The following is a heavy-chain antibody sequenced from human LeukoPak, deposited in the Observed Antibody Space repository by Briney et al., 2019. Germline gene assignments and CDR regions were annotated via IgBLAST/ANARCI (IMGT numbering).Heavy chain of an antibody. Sequence: PGGSLRLSCAASGLPLSSYARMWLRQAPGKGLEWVSAITGNGGWALYADSVKGRFTISRDNSKNTLYLQMSSLRAEDTAVYYCAKDPNGDYIGAFDFWGQGTMVTVSS. CDR3: AKDPNGDYIGAFDF. CDR1: GLPLSSYA. J-gene: IGHJ3*01. CDR2: ITGNGGWA. D-gene: IGHD4-17*01. V-gene: IGHV3-23*01.